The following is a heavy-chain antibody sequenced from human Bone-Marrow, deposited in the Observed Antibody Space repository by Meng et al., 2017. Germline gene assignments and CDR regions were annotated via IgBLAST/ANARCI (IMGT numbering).Heavy chain of an antibody. CDR1: GGSISASSFY. CDR2: LHDSGST. V-gene: IGHV4-39*07. CDR3: AREWGTLATAADDY. J-gene: IGHJ4*02. D-gene: IGHD6-13*01. Sequence: PLREAGQGLVKPSETLSLTCNVSGGSISASSFYWGWIRQAPGKGLEWIGTLHDSGSTYYNPSLKSRVTISADTSNSQFSLKLSSVTAADTAVYYCAREWGTLATAADDYWGQGTLVTVSS.